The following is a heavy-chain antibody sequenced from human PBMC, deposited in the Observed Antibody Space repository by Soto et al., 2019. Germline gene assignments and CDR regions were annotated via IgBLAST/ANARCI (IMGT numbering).Heavy chain of an antibody. CDR2: IIPIFGTA. V-gene: IGHV1-69*12. D-gene: IGHD2-15*01. J-gene: IGHJ4*02. CDR3: ARVEFGRRAARVLDY. Sequence: QVQLVQSGAAVKKPGSSVKVSCKASGGTFSSYAISWVRQAPGQGLEWMGGIIPIFGTANYAQKFQGRVTITADESTSAAYMELSSLRSEDTAVYYCARVEFGRRAARVLDYWGQGTLVTVSS. CDR1: GGTFSSYA.